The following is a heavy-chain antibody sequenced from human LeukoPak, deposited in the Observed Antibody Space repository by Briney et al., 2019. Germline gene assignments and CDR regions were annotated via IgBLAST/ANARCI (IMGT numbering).Heavy chain of an antibody. CDR3: AKGGYYYDSSGYD. V-gene: IGHV3-9*01. Sequence: GGSLRLSCAASGFTFDDYAMHWVRQAPGKGLEWVSGISCNSGSIGYADSVKGRFTISRDNAKNSLYLQMNSLRAEDTALYYCAKGGYYYDSSGYDWGQGTLVTVSS. CDR1: GFTFDDYA. D-gene: IGHD3-22*01. CDR2: ISCNSGSI. J-gene: IGHJ4*02.